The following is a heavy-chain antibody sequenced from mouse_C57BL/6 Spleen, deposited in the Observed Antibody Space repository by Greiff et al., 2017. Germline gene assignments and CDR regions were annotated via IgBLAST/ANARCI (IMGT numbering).Heavy chain of an antibody. CDR3: ARSDDYDGAWFAY. Sequence: LVESGAELVRPGTSVKVSCKASGYAFTNYLIEWVKQRPGQGLEWIGVINPGSGGTNYNEKFKGKATLTADKSSSTAYMQLSSLTSEDSAVYFCARSDDYDGAWFAYWGQGTLVTVSA. V-gene: IGHV1-54*01. D-gene: IGHD2-4*01. CDR1: GYAFTNYL. J-gene: IGHJ3*01. CDR2: INPGSGGT.